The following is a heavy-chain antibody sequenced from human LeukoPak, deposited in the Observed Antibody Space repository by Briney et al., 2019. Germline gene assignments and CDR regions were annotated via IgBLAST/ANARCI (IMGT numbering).Heavy chain of an antibody. D-gene: IGHD6-13*01. CDR2: ISGSGGST. V-gene: IGHV3-23*01. Sequence: GGSLRLSCAASGFTFSSYAMSWVRQAPGKGLEWVSAISGSGGSTYYADSVKGRFTISRDNSKNTLYLQMNSLRAEDTAVYYCARELYVWYSSSWYPTENYYYGMDVWGQGTTVTVSS. CDR1: GFTFSSYA. CDR3: ARELYVWYSSSWYPTENYYYGMDV. J-gene: IGHJ6*02.